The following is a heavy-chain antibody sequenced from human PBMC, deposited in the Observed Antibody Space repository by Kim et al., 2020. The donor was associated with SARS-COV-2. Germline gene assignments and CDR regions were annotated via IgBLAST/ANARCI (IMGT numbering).Heavy chain of an antibody. CDR1: GDSITNYY. V-gene: IGHV4-59*13. D-gene: IGHD3-10*01. Sequence: SETLSLTCTVSGDSITNYYWSWIRQPPGKGLEWIGYIYYSGNTNYNPSVKSRVTISVDTSKNQFSLRLTSVTAADTAVYYCARDRLGSGGLCGMDVWGQGTTVTVS. CDR2: IYYSGNT. J-gene: IGHJ6*02. CDR3: ARDRLGSGGLCGMDV.